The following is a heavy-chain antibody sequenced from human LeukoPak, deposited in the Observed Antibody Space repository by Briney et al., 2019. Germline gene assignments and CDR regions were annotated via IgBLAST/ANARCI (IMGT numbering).Heavy chain of an antibody. CDR2: IKQDGSEK. Sequence: GGSLRLSCEASGFTLSSYWMSWVRQAPGKGLEWVANIKQDGSEKYYVDSVKGRFTISRDNAKNSLYLQMNSLRAEDTAVYYCARRYFDYWGQGTLDTVSS. D-gene: IGHD2-15*01. V-gene: IGHV3-7*01. CDR1: GFTLSSYW. J-gene: IGHJ4*02. CDR3: ARRYFDY.